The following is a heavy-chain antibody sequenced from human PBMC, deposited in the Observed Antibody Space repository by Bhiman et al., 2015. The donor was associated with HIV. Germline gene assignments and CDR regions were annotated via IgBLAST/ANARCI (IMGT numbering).Heavy chain of an antibody. D-gene: IGHD3-22*01. CDR3: AKARSRPLSGYYYPDAFDI. V-gene: IGHV3-23*01. Sequence: EVQLLESGGGLVQPGGSLRLSCAASGFTFSTHAMSWVRQAPGRGLEWVSGISGSGGSTYYTDSVKGRFTISRDYSKNTLYLQMNSLRAEDTAVYYCAKARSRPLSGYYYPDAFDIWGQGTMVTVSS. CDR2: ISGSGGST. J-gene: IGHJ3*02. CDR1: GFTFSTHA.